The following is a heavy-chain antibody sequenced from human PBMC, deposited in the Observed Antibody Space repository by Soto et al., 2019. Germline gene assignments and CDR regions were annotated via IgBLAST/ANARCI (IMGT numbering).Heavy chain of an antibody. CDR3: AKDMGLVADAFDI. D-gene: IGHD3-9*01. J-gene: IGHJ3*02. Sequence: EVQLLESGGGLVQPGGSLRLSCAASGFTFSSYAMSWVRQAPGKGLEWVSAISGSGGSTYYADSVKGRFTITRDNSKSTQDLQMNSLRAEDTAVYYWAKDMGLVADAFDIWGQGTMITVSS. V-gene: IGHV3-23*01. CDR2: ISGSGGST. CDR1: GFTFSSYA.